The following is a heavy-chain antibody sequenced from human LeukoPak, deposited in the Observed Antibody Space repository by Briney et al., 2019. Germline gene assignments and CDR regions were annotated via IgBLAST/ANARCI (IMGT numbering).Heavy chain of an antibody. CDR1: GFTFGSYE. CDR3: ARNVYDLRGQWLVPGFDY. D-gene: IGHD6-19*01. V-gene: IGHV3-48*03. CDR2: IGTIISTT. J-gene: IGHJ4*02. Sequence: QPGGSLRLSCAASGFTFGSYEKNWVRQAPGKGLEWVSYIGTIISTTYYADSVKGRFTVSRDDAKSSLYLQMSSLRAEDTAVYYCARNVYDLRGQWLVPGFDYWGQGTLVTVSS.